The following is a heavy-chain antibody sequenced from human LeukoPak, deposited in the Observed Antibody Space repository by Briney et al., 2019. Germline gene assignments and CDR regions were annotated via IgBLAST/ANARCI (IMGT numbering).Heavy chain of an antibody. Sequence: GGSLRLSCAASGFTFSSYEMNWVRQAPGKGLEWVSYISSSGSTIYYADSVKGRFTISRDNAKNSLYLQMNSLKAEDTAVYYCAGVGYDILTGYYDYWGQGTLVTVSS. CDR3: AGVGYDILTGYYDY. D-gene: IGHD3-9*01. CDR2: ISSSGSTI. J-gene: IGHJ4*02. V-gene: IGHV3-48*03. CDR1: GFTFSSYE.